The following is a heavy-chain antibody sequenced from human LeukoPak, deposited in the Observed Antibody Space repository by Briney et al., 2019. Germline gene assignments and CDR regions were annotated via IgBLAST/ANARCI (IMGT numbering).Heavy chain of an antibody. Sequence: KPSETLSLTCTVSGGSISSSSYYWGWIRQPPGKGLEWIGSIYYSGSTYYNPSLKSRVTISVDTSKNQFSLKLSSVTAADTAVHYCARRWIAEAGIAFDIWGQGTMVTVSS. CDR1: GGSISSSSYY. J-gene: IGHJ3*02. D-gene: IGHD6-19*01. CDR3: ARRWIAEAGIAFDI. CDR2: IYYSGST. V-gene: IGHV4-39*01.